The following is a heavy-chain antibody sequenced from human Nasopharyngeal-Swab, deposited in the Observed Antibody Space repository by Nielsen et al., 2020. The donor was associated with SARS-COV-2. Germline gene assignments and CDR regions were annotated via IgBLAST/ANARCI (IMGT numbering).Heavy chain of an antibody. D-gene: IGHD5/OR15-5a*01. V-gene: IGHV4-59*08. CDR3: ARRLGLRAPFDY. CDR2: VYDSGST. J-gene: IGHJ4*02. CDR1: GGSVSNFH. Sequence: SETLSLTCTVSGGSVSNFHWSWIRLSPGKGLEWIGYVYDSGSTKYNPSLNSRVTISVDTSKTQFSLKVRSVTAADTAVYFCARRLGLRAPFDYWGQGTLVTVSS.